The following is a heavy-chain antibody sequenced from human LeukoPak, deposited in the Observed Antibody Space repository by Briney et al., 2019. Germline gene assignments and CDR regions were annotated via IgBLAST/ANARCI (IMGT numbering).Heavy chain of an antibody. CDR3: ARVLTGKSYYYYYYMDV. V-gene: IGHV4-38-2*02. D-gene: IGHD3-9*01. CDR2: IYHSGST. CDR1: GYSISSGYY. Sequence: SETLSLTCTVSGYSISSGYYWGWIRQPPGKGLEWIGSIYHSGSTYYNPSLKSRVTISVDTSKNQFSLKLSSVTAADTAVYYCARVLTGKSYYYYYYMDVWGKGTTVTVSS. J-gene: IGHJ6*03.